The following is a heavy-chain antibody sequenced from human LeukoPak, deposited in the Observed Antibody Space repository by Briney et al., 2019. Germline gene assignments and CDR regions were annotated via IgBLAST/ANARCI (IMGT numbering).Heavy chain of an antibody. D-gene: IGHD5-18*01. V-gene: IGHV1-3*01. CDR1: GYTFTSYA. CDR2: INAGNGNT. J-gene: IGHJ6*02. CDR3: ARVGGYSYGSYRYYYGMDV. Sequence: GASVKVSCKASGYTFTSYAMHWVRQAPGQRLEWMGWINAGNGNTKYSQKFQGRVTITRDTSASTAYMELSSLRSEDTAVYYCARVGGYSYGSYRYYYGMDVWGQGTTVTVSS.